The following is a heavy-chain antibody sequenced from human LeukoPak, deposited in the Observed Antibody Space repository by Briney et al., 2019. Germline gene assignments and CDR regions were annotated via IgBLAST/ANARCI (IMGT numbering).Heavy chain of an antibody. D-gene: IGHD3-9*01. Sequence: GGSLRLSCSASGFTLSSYAMHWVRQAPGKGLEYVSAISSNGGSTYYADSVKGRFTISRDNSKNTLYLQMSSLRAEDTAVYYCVKVYYDILTGYYILDYWGQGTLVTVSS. CDR3: VKVYYDILTGYYILDY. CDR1: GFTLSSYA. CDR2: ISSNGGST. V-gene: IGHV3-64D*06. J-gene: IGHJ4*02.